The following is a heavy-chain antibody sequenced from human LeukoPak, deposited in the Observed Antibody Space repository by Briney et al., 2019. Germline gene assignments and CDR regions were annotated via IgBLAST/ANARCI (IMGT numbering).Heavy chain of an antibody. CDR3: AHNRITSSGSSETSWFDP. D-gene: IGHD6-6*01. CDR2: IYWDDDK. Sequence: SGPTLVNPPQTLTLTCTFSGFSLTTSGVGVGWIRQPPGKALVGLALIYWDDDKRYSPSLKSRLTITKDTSKNQVVLTMTNMDPVDTATYYCAHNRITSSGSSETSWFDPWGQGTLVTVSS. J-gene: IGHJ5*02. CDR1: GFSLTTSGVG. V-gene: IGHV2-5*02.